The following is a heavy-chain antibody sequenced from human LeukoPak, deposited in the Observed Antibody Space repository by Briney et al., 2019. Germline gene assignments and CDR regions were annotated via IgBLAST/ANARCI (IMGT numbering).Heavy chain of an antibody. CDR3: ARVAGVLRYFDWLFHFDY. V-gene: IGHV3-23*01. D-gene: IGHD3-9*01. CDR1: GFTFSSYA. CDR2: ISGSGGST. Sequence: PGGSLRLSCAASGFTFSSYAMSWVRQAPGKGLEWVSTISGSGGSTYYADSVKGRLTISRDNSKNTLYLQMNSLRAEDTAVYYCARVAGVLRYFDWLFHFDYWGQGTLVTVSS. J-gene: IGHJ4*02.